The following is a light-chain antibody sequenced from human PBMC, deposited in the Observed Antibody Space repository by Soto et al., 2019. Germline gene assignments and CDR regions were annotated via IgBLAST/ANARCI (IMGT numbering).Light chain of an antibody. CDR2: SNN. Sequence: QYVLAQPPSASWTPGQRVTISCSGSSSNIGSNTVNWYQQLPGTAPKLLIYSNNQRPSGVPDRFSGSKSGNSASLAISGLQSEDEADYYCAAWDDSLNGLYVFGTGTKVTVL. J-gene: IGLJ1*01. CDR1: SSNIGSNT. CDR3: AAWDDSLNGLYV. V-gene: IGLV1-44*01.